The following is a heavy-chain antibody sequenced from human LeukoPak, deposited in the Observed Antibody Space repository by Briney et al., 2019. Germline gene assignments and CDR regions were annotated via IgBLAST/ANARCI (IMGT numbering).Heavy chain of an antibody. CDR1: GFTFSNFE. CDR3: APGYCSSTSCLHYFDY. J-gene: IGHJ4*02. Sequence: GGSLRLSCAASGFTFSNFEMSWVRQAPGMGLEWVAYISRGSGDIYYADSVKGRFSISRDNAKNSLYLQMNSLRAEDTAIYYCAPGYCSSTSCLHYFDYWGQGTLVTVS. D-gene: IGHD2-2*01. V-gene: IGHV3-48*03. CDR2: ISRGSGDI.